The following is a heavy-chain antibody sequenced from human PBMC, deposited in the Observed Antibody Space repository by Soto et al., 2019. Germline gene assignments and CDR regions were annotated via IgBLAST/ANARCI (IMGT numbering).Heavy chain of an antibody. CDR2: ISYDGSNK. D-gene: IGHD2-2*01. Sequence: GGSLRLSCAASGFTFSSYGMHWVRQAPGKGLEWVAVISYDGSNKYYADSVKGRFTISRDNSKNTLYLQMNSLRAEDTAVYYCEKVFNCSSTSCHNGMDVWGQGTTVTVSS. CDR1: GFTFSSYG. V-gene: IGHV3-30*18. CDR3: EKVFNCSSTSCHNGMDV. J-gene: IGHJ6*02.